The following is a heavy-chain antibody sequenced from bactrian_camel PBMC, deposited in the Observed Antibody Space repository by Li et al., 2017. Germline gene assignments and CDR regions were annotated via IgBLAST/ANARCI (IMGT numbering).Heavy chain of an antibody. V-gene: IGHV3S54*01. D-gene: IGHD3*01. J-gene: IGHJ4*01. CDR1: GSIYNDNC. CDR2: IYTGLGRP. Sequence: HVQLVESGGGSVQAGGSLRLSCTPSGSIYNDNCMGWIRQAPGMEREAVAAIYTGLGRPLYADSVLGRFTISRDNAKDTLYLQMNSLKIEDTAVYYCALGSSRQATMTARGKGTQVTVS.